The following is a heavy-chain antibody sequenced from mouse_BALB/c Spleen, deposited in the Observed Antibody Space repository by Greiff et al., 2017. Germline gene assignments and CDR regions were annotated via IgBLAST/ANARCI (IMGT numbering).Heavy chain of an antibody. J-gene: IGHJ4*01. D-gene: IGHD2-2*01. CDR2: ISYDGSN. CDR1: GYSITSGYY. Sequence: EVKLMESGPGLVKPSQSLSLTCSVTGYSITSGYYWNWIRQFPGNKLEWMGYISYDGSNNYNPSLKNRISITRDTSKNQFFLKLNSVTTEDTATYYCARGWLPLYAMDYWGQGTSVTVSS. V-gene: IGHV3-6*02. CDR3: ARGWLPLYAMDY.